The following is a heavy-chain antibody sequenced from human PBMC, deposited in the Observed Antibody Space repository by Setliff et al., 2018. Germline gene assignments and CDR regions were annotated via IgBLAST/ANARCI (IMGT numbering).Heavy chain of an antibody. J-gene: IGHJ6*03. CDR1: GYTFSSYA. V-gene: IGHV7-4-1*02. CDR3: ARGEYTSLPSGVYYHMDV. D-gene: IGHD6-6*01. Sequence: ASVKVSCKASGYTFSSYAMNWVRQAPGQGLEWMGWINTNTGNPTYAQGFTGRFVFSLDTSVSTTCLQISSLKAEDTAVYYCARGEYTSLPSGVYYHMDVWGKGTTVTVSS. CDR2: INTNTGNP.